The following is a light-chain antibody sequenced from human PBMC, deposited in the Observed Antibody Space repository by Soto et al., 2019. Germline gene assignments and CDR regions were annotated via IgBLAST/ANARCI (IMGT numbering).Light chain of an antibody. CDR3: SLHTNISTQV. CDR2: EVT. CDR1: FSDVGGYDY. J-gene: IGLJ2*01. Sequence: QSVLTQPASVSGSPGQSIAISCTGTFSDVGGYDYVSWYQQHPDKAPKLMIYEVTKRPSGVSNRFSGSKSGNTASLTISGLQPDDEADYYCSLHTNISTQVFGGGTKLTVL. V-gene: IGLV2-14*01.